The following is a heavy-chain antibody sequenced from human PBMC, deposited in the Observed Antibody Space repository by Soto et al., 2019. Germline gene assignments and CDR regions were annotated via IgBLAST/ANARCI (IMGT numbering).Heavy chain of an antibody. CDR1: GYSVSSGYY. D-gene: IGHD6-6*01. CDR2: MYHSGNT. CDR3: ARDISSSPENWFDP. J-gene: IGHJ5*02. Sequence: SETLSLTCAVSGYSVSSGYYWAWIRQPPGKGLEWIGSMYHSGNTYHNSSLKSRVTISVDTSKNPFSLKLSSVTAADTALYYCARDISSSPENWFDPWGQGILVTVFS. V-gene: IGHV4-38-2*02.